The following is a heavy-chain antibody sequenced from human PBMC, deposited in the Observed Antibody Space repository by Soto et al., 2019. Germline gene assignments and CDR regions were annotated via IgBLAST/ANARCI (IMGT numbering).Heavy chain of an antibody. CDR3: ARDGPPTTTGVGPSYTMDV. J-gene: IGHJ6*02. V-gene: IGHV1-46*01. Sequence: QMQLVQSGAEVKKPGASVKVSCRDSGYTFTSYQMHWVQQAPGQGLEWMGIINPSGGRITNAPRFQGRVMMTRDTSTTTVYMELRSLRSEDTAVYYCARDGPPTTTGVGPSYTMDVWGQGTTVTVS. CDR2: INPSGGRI. D-gene: IGHD3-3*01. CDR1: GYTFTSYQ.